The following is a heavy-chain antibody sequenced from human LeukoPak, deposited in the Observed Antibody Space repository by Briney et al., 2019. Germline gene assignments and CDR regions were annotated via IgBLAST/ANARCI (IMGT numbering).Heavy chain of an antibody. CDR3: ARDRGEGYLNSGDY. CDR2: ISAYNGNT. Sequence: ASVNVSCKASGYTFTSYGISGVRQAPGQGLDWMGWISAYNGNTNYAQKLQGRVTITTDTSTSTAYMELRSLRSDATAVYYCARDRGEGYLNSGDYWGQGTLVTVYS. D-gene: IGHD5-24*01. V-gene: IGHV1-18*01. CDR1: GYTFTSYG. J-gene: IGHJ4*02.